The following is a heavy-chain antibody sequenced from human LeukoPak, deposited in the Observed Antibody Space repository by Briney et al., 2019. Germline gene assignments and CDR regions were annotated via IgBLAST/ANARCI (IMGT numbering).Heavy chain of an antibody. Sequence: SSVKVSCQASVYTFTGYYMHWVRQAPGQGLEWMGWINPNSGGTNYAQKCQGRVNMTRDTSISTAYMELSRQRSDDTAVYYCARDLQEQQLVLDWGQGTLVTVAS. CDR3: ARDLQEQQLVLD. D-gene: IGHD6-13*01. J-gene: IGHJ4*02. V-gene: IGHV1-2*02. CDR2: INPNSGGT. CDR1: VYTFTGYY.